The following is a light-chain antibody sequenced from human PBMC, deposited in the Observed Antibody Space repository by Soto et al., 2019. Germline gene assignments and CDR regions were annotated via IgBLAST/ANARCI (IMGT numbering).Light chain of an antibody. J-gene: IGKJ4*01. CDR1: QNINNY. V-gene: IGKV1-27*01. CDR2: DAS. CDR3: QRYDSAPLT. Sequence: DIQMTQSPSSLSASVGDRVTITCQASQNINNYLNWYQQKPRRAPKLLIYDASNLQSGVPSRFSGSGSGTDFTLTISSLQPVDVATYYCQRYDSAPLTFGGGTKVDIK.